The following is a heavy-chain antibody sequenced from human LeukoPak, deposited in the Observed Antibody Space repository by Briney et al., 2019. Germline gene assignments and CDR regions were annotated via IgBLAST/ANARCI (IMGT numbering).Heavy chain of an antibody. CDR2: ISGGGTET. Sequence: GGSLRLSCAASGLRFSGHAMSWVRQAPGKGLEWVSAISGGGTETYDADFVKGRFTISRDNSKNTLYLQMNSLRAEDTALYYCARLRNLVTTNLGIDYWGQGTLLTVSS. V-gene: IGHV3-23*01. D-gene: IGHD4-17*01. J-gene: IGHJ4*02. CDR3: ARLRNLVTTNLGIDY. CDR1: GLRFSGHA.